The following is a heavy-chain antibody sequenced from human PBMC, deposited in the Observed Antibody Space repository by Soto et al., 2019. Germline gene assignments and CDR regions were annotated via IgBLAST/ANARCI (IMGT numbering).Heavy chain of an antibody. D-gene: IGHD6-19*01. CDR1: GFSFSTYG. CDR2: SGSGGSI. J-gene: IGHJ4*02. V-gene: IGHV3-23*01. CDR3: VKGRVTGGWYAYHFDY. Sequence: EVQLLESGGGLVQPGGSLRLSCAASGFSFSTYGMSWVRQAPGKGLEWVSGSGSGGSIHYADSVKGRFTISRDNSKNTLYVQMSSLRAEDTAVYYCVKGRVTGGWYAYHFDYWGQGTLVSVSS.